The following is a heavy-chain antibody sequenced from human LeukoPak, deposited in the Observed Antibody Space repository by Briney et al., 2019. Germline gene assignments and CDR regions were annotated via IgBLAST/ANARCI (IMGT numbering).Heavy chain of an antibody. V-gene: IGHV4-30-2*01. J-gene: IGHJ5*01. CDR3: ARDGGRNLGFDS. CDR2: ISHSGST. D-gene: IGHD3-16*01. CDR1: GDAISSGVYS. Sequence: PSETLSLTCVVSGDAISSGVYSWAWLRQPPGQGLEWIGYISHSGSTYHNPSLESRVVISVDRSKNQISLNLTSVIAADTAVYFCARDGGRNLGFDSWGQGILVTVSS.